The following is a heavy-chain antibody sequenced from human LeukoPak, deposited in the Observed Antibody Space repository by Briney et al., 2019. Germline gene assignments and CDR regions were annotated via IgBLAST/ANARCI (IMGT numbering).Heavy chain of an antibody. J-gene: IGHJ4*02. CDR3: ARVWRYYDSSGFEPDY. CDR1: GYTFTSYA. CDR2: INPNSGGT. Sequence: GSVKVSCKASGYTFTSYAMNWVRQAPGQGLEWMGWINPNSGGTNYAQKFQGRVTMTRDTSISTAYMELSRLRSDDTAVYYCARVWRYYDSSGFEPDYWGQGTLVTVSS. V-gene: IGHV1-2*02. D-gene: IGHD3-22*01.